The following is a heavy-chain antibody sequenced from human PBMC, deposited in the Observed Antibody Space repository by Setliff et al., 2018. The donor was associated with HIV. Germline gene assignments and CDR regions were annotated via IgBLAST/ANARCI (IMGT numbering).Heavy chain of an antibody. CDR3: LRRATAAEVFDY. CDR2: IGTYNGDT. Sequence: ASVKVSCKASGYTFTSSGITWVRQAPGQGLEWMGWIGTYNGDTNYAQKFQGRVTMTRDTSANTAYMELSNLRSEDTAIYYCLRRATAAEVFDYWGQGTLVTVSS. J-gene: IGHJ4*02. V-gene: IGHV1-18*01. D-gene: IGHD6-13*01. CDR1: GYTFTSSG.